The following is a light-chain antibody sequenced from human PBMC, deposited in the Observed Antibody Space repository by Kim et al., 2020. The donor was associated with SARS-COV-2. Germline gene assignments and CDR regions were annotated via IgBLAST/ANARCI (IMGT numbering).Light chain of an antibody. Sequence: LTSSGPGSSSNIGAGYDVHRYQQLPGAAPRLLSSGNSNRPPGVPDRFSGSKSGPSASLAITGLRAEDEADYYCRSYDGGQRAWVFGGGTQLTVL. CDR1: SSNIGAGYD. CDR2: GNS. J-gene: IGLJ3*02. CDR3: RSYDGGQRAWV. V-gene: IGLV1-40*01.